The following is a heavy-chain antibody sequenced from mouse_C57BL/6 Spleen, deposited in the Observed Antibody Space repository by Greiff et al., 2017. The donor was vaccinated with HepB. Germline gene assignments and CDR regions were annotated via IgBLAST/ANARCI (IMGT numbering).Heavy chain of an antibody. J-gene: IGHJ1*03. CDR1: GYTFTSYG. Sequence: VKLMESGAELARPGASVKLSCKASGYTFTSYGISWVKQRTGQGLEWIGEIYPRSGNTYYNEKFKGKATLTADKSSSTAYMELRSLTSEDSAVYFCASLRGYSNYGYFDVWGTGTTVTVSS. CDR3: ASLRGYSNYGYFDV. CDR2: IYPRSGNT. D-gene: IGHD2-5*01. V-gene: IGHV1-81*01.